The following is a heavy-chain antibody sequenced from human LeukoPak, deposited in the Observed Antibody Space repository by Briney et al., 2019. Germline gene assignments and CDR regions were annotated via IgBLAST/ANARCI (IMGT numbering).Heavy chain of an antibody. CDR1: GGSFSGYY. Sequence: PSETLSLTCAVYGGSFSGYYWSWIRQPPGKGLEWIGEINHSGSTNYNPSLKSRVTISVDTSKNQFSLKLSSVTAADTAVYYCARSLTGFLDYWGQGALVNVSS. CDR3: ARSLTGFLDY. CDR2: INHSGST. D-gene: IGHD3-9*01. J-gene: IGHJ4*02. V-gene: IGHV4-34*01.